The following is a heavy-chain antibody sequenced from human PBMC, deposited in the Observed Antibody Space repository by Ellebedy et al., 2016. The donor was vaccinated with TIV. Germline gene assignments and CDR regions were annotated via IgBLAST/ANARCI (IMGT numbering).Heavy chain of an antibody. V-gene: IGHV4-34*01. CDR2: FNHSGTT. D-gene: IGHD3-16*01. J-gene: IGHJ4*02. CDR1: GGSFDPSY. CDR3: VWGSYYDY. Sequence: MPGGSLRLSCAVYGGSFDPSYWSWIRQPPGKGLEWIGVFNHSGTTTYSPSPRSRATISLDTSKNELSLEVTSVTAADTAMYYCVWGSYYDYWGQGTRVSVSS.